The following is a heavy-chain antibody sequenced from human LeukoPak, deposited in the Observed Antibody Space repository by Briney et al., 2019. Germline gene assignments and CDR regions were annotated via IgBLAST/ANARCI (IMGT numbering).Heavy chain of an antibody. D-gene: IGHD4-17*01. J-gene: IGHJ4*02. CDR3: ARDFYGREGFDY. V-gene: IGHV4-59*01. Sequence: PSETLSLTCTVSGGSISGYYWSWIRQPPGKGLEWIGYMYYSGSTNYNPSLKSRVTISVDTSKNQFSLKLSSVTAADTAVYYCARDFYGREGFDYWGQGTLVTVSS. CDR2: MYYSGST. CDR1: GGSISGYY.